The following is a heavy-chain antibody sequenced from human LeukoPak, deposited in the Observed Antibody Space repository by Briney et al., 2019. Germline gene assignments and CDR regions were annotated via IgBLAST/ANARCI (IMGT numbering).Heavy chain of an antibody. Sequence: GGSLRLSCVASGFTFTDYAMSWVRQAPGKGLEWVSFIGGGGFNTHYADSVKGRFSISRDTSTNTLYLEMNSLRADDSALYYCAKDNFGLVPYCFDSWGQGTLVTVSS. V-gene: IGHV3-23*01. CDR1: GFTFTDYA. CDR3: AKDNFGLVPYCFDS. D-gene: IGHD2-21*01. CDR2: IGGGGFNT. J-gene: IGHJ4*02.